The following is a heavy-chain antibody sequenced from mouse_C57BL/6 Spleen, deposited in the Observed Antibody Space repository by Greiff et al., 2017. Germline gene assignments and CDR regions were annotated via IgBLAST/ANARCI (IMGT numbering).Heavy chain of an antibody. CDR3: ARRHYHGTYYFDY. CDR1: GYTFTDYY. V-gene: IGHV1-19*01. Sequence: EVQLQQSGPVLVKPGASVKMSCKASGYTFTDYYMNWVKQSHGKSLEWIGVINPYNGGTSYNQKFKGKATLTVDKSSSTAYMELNSLTSEDSAVYYCARRHYHGTYYFDYWGQGTTLTVSS. CDR2: INPYNGGT. J-gene: IGHJ2*01. D-gene: IGHD1-1*01.